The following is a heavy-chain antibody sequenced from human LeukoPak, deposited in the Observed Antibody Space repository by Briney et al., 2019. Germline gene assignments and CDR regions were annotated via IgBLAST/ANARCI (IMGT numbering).Heavy chain of an antibody. CDR3: SRDGGWSFGY. Sequence: GGSLRLSCAASGFTFSRYWMHWVRQAPGKGLVWVARMNSDGSSINYGDSVKGRFTISRDNAKNTLYLQMNSLRAEDTAVYYCSRDGGWSFGYWGQGTLVTVSS. J-gene: IGHJ4*02. D-gene: IGHD6-19*01. CDR2: MNSDGSSI. CDR1: GFTFSRYW. V-gene: IGHV3-74*01.